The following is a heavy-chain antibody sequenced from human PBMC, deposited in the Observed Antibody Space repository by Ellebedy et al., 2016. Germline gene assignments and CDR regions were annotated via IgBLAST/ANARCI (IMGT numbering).Heavy chain of an antibody. Sequence: SETLSLTXTVSGGSISSSRYYWGWIRQPPGKGLEWIGSIYYSGSTYYNPSLKSRVTISVDTSKNQFSLKLNSVTATDTAVYFCVGVRIYYFDCWGQGTLVTVSS. D-gene: IGHD2-8*01. CDR1: GGSISSSRYY. V-gene: IGHV4-39*01. J-gene: IGHJ4*02. CDR2: IYYSGST. CDR3: VGVRIYYFDC.